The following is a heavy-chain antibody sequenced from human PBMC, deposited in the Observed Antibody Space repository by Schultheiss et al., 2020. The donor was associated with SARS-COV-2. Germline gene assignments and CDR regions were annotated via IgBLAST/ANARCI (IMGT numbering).Heavy chain of an antibody. CDR1: GGSISSYY. D-gene: IGHD3-9*01. CDR3: ARFWLGSTRGIDP. J-gene: IGHJ5*02. Sequence: SETLSLTCTVSGGSISSYYWSWIRQPPGKGLEWIGYIYYSGSTNYNPSLKSRVTMSVDTSKNQFSLKLSSVTAADTAVYYCARFWLGSTRGIDPWGQGTLVTVSS. V-gene: IGHV4-59*12. CDR2: IYYSGST.